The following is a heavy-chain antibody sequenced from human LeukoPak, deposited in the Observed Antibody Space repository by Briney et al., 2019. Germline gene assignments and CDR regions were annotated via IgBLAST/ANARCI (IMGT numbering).Heavy chain of an antibody. J-gene: IGHJ3*02. D-gene: IGHD5-24*01. Sequence: SETLSLTCTVSGGSISSYYWSWIRQPPGKGLEWIGYIYYSGSTNYNPSLKSRVTISVDTSKNQFSLKLSSVTAADTAVYYCARAVVEMATLRAFDIWGRGTMVTVSS. CDR1: GGSISSYY. CDR2: IYYSGST. V-gene: IGHV4-59*01. CDR3: ARAVVEMATLRAFDI.